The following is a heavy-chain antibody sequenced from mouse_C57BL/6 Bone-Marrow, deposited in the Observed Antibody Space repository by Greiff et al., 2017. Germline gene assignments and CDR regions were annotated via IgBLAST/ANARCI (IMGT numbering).Heavy chain of an antibody. CDR3: ARALLRVGDY. D-gene: IGHD1-1*01. CDR1: GFTFSSYA. Sequence: EVKLMESGGGLVKPGGSLKLSCAASGFTFSSYAMSWVRQTPDKRLEWVATISDGGSYTYYPDNVKGRFTISRDNAKNNLYLQMSHLKSEDTAMYYCARALLRVGDYWGQGTTLTVSS. V-gene: IGHV5-4*03. CDR2: ISDGGSYT. J-gene: IGHJ2*01.